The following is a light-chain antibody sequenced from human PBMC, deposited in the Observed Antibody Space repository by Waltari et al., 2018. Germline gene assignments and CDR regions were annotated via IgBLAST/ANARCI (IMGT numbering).Light chain of an antibody. J-gene: IGKJ1*01. CDR1: QSVSHH. Sequence: IILTQSPGSLSVSPGETVTLSCRARQSVSHHLPWYQQRPGQPPRLLIQGATTRAPGIPARFSGSGSETDFTLTISSLQSEDFAVYHCQQYSEWPRTFGQGTMVEIK. V-gene: IGKV3-15*01. CDR3: QQYSEWPRT. CDR2: GAT.